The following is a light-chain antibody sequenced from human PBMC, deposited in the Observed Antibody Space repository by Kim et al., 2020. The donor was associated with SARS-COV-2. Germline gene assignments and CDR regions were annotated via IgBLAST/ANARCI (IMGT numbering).Light chain of an antibody. CDR2: EDN. Sequence: NFMLTQPHSVSESPGKTVTISCTRSSGSIASNYVQWYQQRPGSAPTTVIYEDNQRPSGVPDRFSGSIDSSSNSASLTISGLKNEDEADYYCQSYDSSNQGVFGGGTQLTVL. J-gene: IGLJ3*02. V-gene: IGLV6-57*04. CDR3: QSYDSSNQGV. CDR1: SGSIASNY.